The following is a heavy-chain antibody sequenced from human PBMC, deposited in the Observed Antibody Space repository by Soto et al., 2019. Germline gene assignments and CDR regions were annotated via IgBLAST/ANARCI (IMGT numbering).Heavy chain of an antibody. J-gene: IGHJ5*02. V-gene: IGHV3-30*18. CDR3: AKDFQTAAGTSWFDP. D-gene: IGHD6-13*01. CDR2: ISYDGSNK. Sequence: VGSLRLSCAASGFTFSSYGMHWVRQAPGKGLEWVAVISYDGSNKYYADSVKGPFTISRDNSKNTLYLQMNSLRAEDTAVYYCAKDFQTAAGTSWFDPWGQGTLVTVSS. CDR1: GFTFSSYG.